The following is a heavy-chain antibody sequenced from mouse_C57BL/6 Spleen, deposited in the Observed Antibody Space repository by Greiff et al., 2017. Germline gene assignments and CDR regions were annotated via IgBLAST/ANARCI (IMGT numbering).Heavy chain of an antibody. CDR2: ISYDGST. D-gene: IGHD1-1*01. V-gene: IGHV3-6*01. Sequence: VQLKQSGPGLVKPSQSLSLTCSVTGYSITSGYYWNWIRQFPGNKLEWMVNISYDGSTNYNPSLKNRIPITRDTSTNQFFLKLNSVTTEDTATYYCASTTVVAYYAMDYWGQGTSVTVSS. CDR1: GYSITSGYY. CDR3: ASTTVVAYYAMDY. J-gene: IGHJ4*01.